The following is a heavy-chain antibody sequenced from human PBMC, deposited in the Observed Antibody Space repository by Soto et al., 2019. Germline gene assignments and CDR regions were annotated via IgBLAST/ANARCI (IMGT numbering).Heavy chain of an antibody. CDR1: GGSISSYY. J-gene: IGHJ4*02. Sequence: QVQLQESGPGLVKPSETLSLTCSVSGGSISSYYWSWIRQPPGKGLEWIGYVYYSGNTKYNASLKRRVTISVDTSKKQFSLKLSSVTAADTAVYYCAGGAGWSDVYYWGQGTLVTVSS. CDR3: AGGAGWSDVYY. D-gene: IGHD3-16*01. CDR2: VYYSGNT. V-gene: IGHV4-59*01.